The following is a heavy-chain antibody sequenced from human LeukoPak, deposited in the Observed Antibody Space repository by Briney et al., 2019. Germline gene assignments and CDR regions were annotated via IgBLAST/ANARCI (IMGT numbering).Heavy chain of an antibody. D-gene: IGHD4-17*01. CDR3: VTGHYGVYG. CDR1: GFPFSDFW. CDR2: INGDGRDK. Sequence: PGGALRLSCIASGFPFSDFWMNWGRQAPGRGLEWVAHINGDGRDKYYVDSVRGRFIISRDNAKKLVYLQMSSLKADDTAVYYCVTGHYGVYGRGQGTLVTVSS. V-gene: IGHV3-7*01. J-gene: IGHJ4*02.